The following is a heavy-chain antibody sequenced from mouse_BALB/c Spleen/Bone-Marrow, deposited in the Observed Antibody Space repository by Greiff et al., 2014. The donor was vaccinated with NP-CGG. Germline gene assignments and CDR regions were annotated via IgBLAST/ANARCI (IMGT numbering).Heavy chain of an antibody. CDR3: ATGTRAMDY. D-gene: IGHD4-1*01. V-gene: IGHV5-17*02. Sequence: EVKLMESGGGLVQPGGSRKLSCAASGFTFSSFGMHWVRQAPEKGLEWVAYISSGSSTIYYADTVKGRFTISRDNPKNTLVLQMTSLRSEDKAMYYCATGTRAMDYWGQGTPVTVSS. CDR1: GFTFSSFG. J-gene: IGHJ4*01. CDR2: ISSGSSTI.